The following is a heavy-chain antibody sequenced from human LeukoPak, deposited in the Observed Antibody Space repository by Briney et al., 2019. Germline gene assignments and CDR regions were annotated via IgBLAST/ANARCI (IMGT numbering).Heavy chain of an antibody. CDR1: GFTFSSYA. CDR3: AKPESSYYTVGCDY. V-gene: IGHV3-23*01. Sequence: GGSLRLSCAASGFTFSSYAMSWVRQAPGKGLEWVSAISGSGGSTYYADSVKGRFTISRDNSKNTLYLQMNSLRAEDTAVYYCAKPESSYYTVGCDYWGQGTLVTVSS. D-gene: IGHD2-2*02. J-gene: IGHJ4*02. CDR2: ISGSGGST.